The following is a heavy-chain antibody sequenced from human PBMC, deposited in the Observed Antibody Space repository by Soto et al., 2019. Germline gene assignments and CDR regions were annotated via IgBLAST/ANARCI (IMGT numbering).Heavy chain of an antibody. CDR2: INHSGST. Sequence: KPSETLSLTCAVYCGSFSGYYWSWIRQPPGKGLEWIGEINHSGSTNYNPSLKSRVTISVDTSKNQFSLKLSSVTAADTAVYYCARAYIPMTTVTTSPRPYGMDVWGQGTTVTVSS. CDR1: CGSFSGYY. CDR3: ARAYIPMTTVTTSPRPYGMDV. J-gene: IGHJ6*02. V-gene: IGHV4-34*01. D-gene: IGHD4-4*01.